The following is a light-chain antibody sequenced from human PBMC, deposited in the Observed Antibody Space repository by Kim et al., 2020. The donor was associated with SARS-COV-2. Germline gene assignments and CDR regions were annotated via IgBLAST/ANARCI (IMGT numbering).Light chain of an antibody. J-gene: IGKJ2*01. CDR2: AVS. CDR3: LQYSTYPYT. CDR1: QDIGDY. Sequence: CALATDEVTSTCRAGQDIGDYPAWLQQQPGKVPQRLIYAVSSLQSGVSSRFSGSRSGTEFTLTISGLRPEDFATYYCLQYSTYPYTLGQGTKLEIK. V-gene: IGKV1-17*03.